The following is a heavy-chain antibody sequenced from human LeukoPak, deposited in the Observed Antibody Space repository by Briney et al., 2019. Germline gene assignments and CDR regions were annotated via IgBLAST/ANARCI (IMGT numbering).Heavy chain of an antibody. J-gene: IGHJ4*02. CDR3: ARKGKDTAMVYFDY. Sequence: GGSLRLSCAASGFTFSSYAMHWVRQAPGKGLEWVAVISYDGSNKYYADSVKGRFTIPRDNSKNTLYLQMNSLRAEDTAVYYCARKGKDTAMVYFDYWGQGTLVTVSS. CDR2: ISYDGSNK. V-gene: IGHV3-30*04. D-gene: IGHD5-18*01. CDR1: GFTFSSYA.